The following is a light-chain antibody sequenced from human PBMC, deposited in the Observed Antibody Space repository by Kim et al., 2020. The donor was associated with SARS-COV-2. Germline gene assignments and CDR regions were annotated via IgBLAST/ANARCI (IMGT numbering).Light chain of an antibody. V-gene: IGKV3-20*01. CDR1: QSVKKNS. CDR2: GAP. Sequence: GERPTVSFTARQSVKKNSLAWDQHKHGQATRLDIYGAPRTGDGPPARFSGSGSGTAVTLTISRLQPEDVAVYYCHQYGTAQRTFGEGSKMQ. CDR3: HQYGTAQRT. J-gene: IGKJ1*01.